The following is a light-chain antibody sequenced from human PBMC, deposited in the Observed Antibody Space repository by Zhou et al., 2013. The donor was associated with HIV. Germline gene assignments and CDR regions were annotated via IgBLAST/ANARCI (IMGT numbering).Light chain of an antibody. V-gene: IGKV1-6*01. CDR3: RQDYNNPRT. J-gene: IGKJ1*01. Sequence: AIQMTQSPSSLSASVGDRVTITCRASQGIRGDLAWYQQKPGEAPKILIYEATNLQSGVPSRFRGSGSGTEFTLTISNLQPEDFATYYCRQDYNNPRTFGQGTRVEIK. CDR1: QGIRGD. CDR2: EAT.